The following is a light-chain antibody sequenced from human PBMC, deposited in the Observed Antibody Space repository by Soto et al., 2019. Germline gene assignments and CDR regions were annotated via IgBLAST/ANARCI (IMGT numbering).Light chain of an antibody. CDR2: DAS. CDR3: QQYNNWPRIT. V-gene: IGKV3D-15*01. Sequence: ENALTQSGGSLALCPGEGDTLXCRASQSIRSNERAWYQQTPGQPPRLLXXDASTRAPGIPDRFSGSGSGRDFTLIISSLLSEDFAVYYCQQYNNWPRITFGQGTRLEIK. J-gene: IGKJ5*01. CDR1: QSIRSN.